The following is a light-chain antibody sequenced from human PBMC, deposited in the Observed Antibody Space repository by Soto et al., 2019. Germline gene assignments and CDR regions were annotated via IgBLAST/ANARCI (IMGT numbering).Light chain of an antibody. CDR1: QSISSW. CDR2: DAS. V-gene: IGKV1-5*01. J-gene: IGKJ1*01. CDR3: QQYNSYSWT. Sequence: DIQMTQSPSTLSASVGDRVTITCRASQSISSWLAWYQQKPGKAPKLLIYDASSLERGVPSRLSGSGSGTEFTLTISSLQPDDFATYYCQQYNSYSWTFGQGTKV.